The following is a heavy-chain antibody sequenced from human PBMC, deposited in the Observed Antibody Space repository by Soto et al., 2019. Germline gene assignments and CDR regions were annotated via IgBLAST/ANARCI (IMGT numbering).Heavy chain of an antibody. CDR3: VRATAVSFDS. D-gene: IGHD2-2*01. CDR1: GGSISSSSYY. CDR2: IYYSGST. Sequence: SETLSLTCTVSGGSISSSSYYWGWIRQPPGKGLEWIGSIYYSGSTYYNPSLKSRVTISVDTSKNQFSLNSLRAEDTAVYFCVRATAVSFDSWGQGTQVTVSS. V-gene: IGHV4-39*01. J-gene: IGHJ4*02.